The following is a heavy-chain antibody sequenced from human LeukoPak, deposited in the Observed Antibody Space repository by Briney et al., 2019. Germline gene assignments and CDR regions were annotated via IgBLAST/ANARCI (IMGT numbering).Heavy chain of an antibody. J-gene: IGHJ4*02. V-gene: IGHV3-23*01. CDR2: ISGSGGTT. CDR3: AKDPGLHPYDILTGHSDY. Sequence: PGGSLRPSCAASGFTFSNYAMSWVRQAPGEGLEWVSTISGSGGTTYYADSVKGRFTISRDNSKNTVYLQMNSLRAEDTAVYYCAKDPGLHPYDILTGHSDYWGQGTLVTVSS. D-gene: IGHD3-9*01. CDR1: GFTFSNYA.